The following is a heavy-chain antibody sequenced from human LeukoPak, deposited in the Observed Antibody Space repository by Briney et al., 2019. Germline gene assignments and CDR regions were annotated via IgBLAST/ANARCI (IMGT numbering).Heavy chain of an antibody. V-gene: IGHV3-64*01. CDR2: FSSSGSST. CDR1: GFTFSSYA. J-gene: IGHJ4*02. Sequence: GGSLRFSCAASGFTFSSYALSWVRKAPGKGLEYVSTFSSSGSSTYYANSVKGRFTISRDNSKNTLYLQMGSLRAEDMAIYYCARGRYCSGGSCWVDYWGQGTLVTVSS. D-gene: IGHD2-15*01. CDR3: ARGRYCSGGSCWVDY.